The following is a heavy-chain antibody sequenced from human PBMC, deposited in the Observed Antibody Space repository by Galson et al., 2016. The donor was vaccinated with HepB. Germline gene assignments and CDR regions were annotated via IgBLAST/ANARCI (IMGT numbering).Heavy chain of an antibody. J-gene: IGHJ4*02. Sequence: SLRLSCAASGFTCSSYAISWVRQAPGKGLEWVSAISGSGSNTYYADSVKGRFAITRDNSKNTLYLQMNSLRAEDAAVYYCTFESTQSSMAGNYWGQGTLVTVSS. D-gene: IGHD6-19*01. V-gene: IGHV3-23*01. CDR2: ISGSGSNT. CDR1: GFTCSSYA. CDR3: TFESTQSSMAGNY.